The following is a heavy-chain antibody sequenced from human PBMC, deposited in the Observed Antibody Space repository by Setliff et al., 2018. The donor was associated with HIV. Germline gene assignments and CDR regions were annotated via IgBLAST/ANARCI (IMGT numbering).Heavy chain of an antibody. V-gene: IGHV3-30*03. J-gene: IGHJ4*02. Sequence: GGSLRLSCAASGFTFNNYGMQWVRQAPGRGLEWLAVLSHDGSNPYYADSVKGRFTISRDNSKNTVYLQVDSLRPEDTAVYYCASARVPTGGTSTSCDYWGQGTLVTVSS. CDR2: LSHDGSNP. CDR3: ASARVPTGGTSTSCDY. CDR1: GFTFNNYG. D-gene: IGHD1-1*01.